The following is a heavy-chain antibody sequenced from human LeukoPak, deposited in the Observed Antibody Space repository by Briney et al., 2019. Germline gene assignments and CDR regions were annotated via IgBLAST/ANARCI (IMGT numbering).Heavy chain of an antibody. CDR2: INHSGST. V-gene: IGHV4-34*01. CDR1: GGSFSGYY. D-gene: IGHD2-15*01. CDR3: AREGYCSGGSCYVNWLDP. Sequence: SETLSLTCAVYGGSFSGYYWSWIRQPPGKGLEWIGEINHSGSTNYNPSLKSRVTISVDTSKNQFSLKLSSVTAADTAVYYCAREGYCSGGSCYVNWLDPWGQGTLVTVSS. J-gene: IGHJ5*02.